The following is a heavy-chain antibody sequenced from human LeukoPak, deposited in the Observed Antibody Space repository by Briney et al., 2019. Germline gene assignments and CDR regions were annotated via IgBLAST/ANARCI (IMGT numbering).Heavy chain of an antibody. V-gene: IGHV1-69*05. CDR1: GGTFSSYA. Sequence: SVKVSCEASGGTFSSYAISWVRQAPGRGLEWMGGIIPIFGTANYAQKFQGRVTITTDESTSTAYMELSSLRSEDTAVYYCAAAPSIAAAGLGFDYWGQGTLVTVSS. D-gene: IGHD6-13*01. CDR2: IIPIFGTA. J-gene: IGHJ4*02. CDR3: AAAPSIAAAGLGFDY.